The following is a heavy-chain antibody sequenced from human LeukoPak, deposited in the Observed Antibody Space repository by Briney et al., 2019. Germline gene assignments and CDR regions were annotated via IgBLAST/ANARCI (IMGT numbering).Heavy chain of an antibody. CDR3: ATDSSDWSYFDY. CDR2: ISGSGGST. J-gene: IGHJ4*02. D-gene: IGHD6-19*01. V-gene: IGHV3-23*01. Sequence: GGSLRLSCAASGFTFSSYAMSWVRQAPGKGLEWVSAISGSGGSTYYADSVKGRFTISRDNSKNTLYLQMNSLRAEDTAVYYCATDSSDWSYFDYWGQGTLVTVSS. CDR1: GFTFSSYA.